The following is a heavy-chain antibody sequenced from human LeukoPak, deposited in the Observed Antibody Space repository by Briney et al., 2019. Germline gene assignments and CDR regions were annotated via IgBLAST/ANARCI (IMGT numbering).Heavy chain of an antibody. CDR2: ISSSGSTI. CDR1: GFTFSDYY. V-gene: IGHV3-11*01. D-gene: IGHD3-3*01. CDR3: ARGITIFGVVIIPRIYMDV. Sequence: GGSLRLSCAASGFTFSDYYMSWIRQAPGKGLEWVSYISSSGSTIYYADSVKGRFTISRDNAKNSLYLQMNRLRAEDTAVYYCARGITIFGVVIIPRIYMDVWGKGTTVTVSS. J-gene: IGHJ6*03.